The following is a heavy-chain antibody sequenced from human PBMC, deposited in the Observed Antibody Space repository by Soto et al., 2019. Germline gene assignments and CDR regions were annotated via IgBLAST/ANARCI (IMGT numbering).Heavy chain of an antibody. CDR3: ASLPWANYYYYGMDV. Sequence: QVQLVQSGAEVKKPGASVKVSCKASGYTFTSYDINWVRQATGQGLEWMGWMNPNSGNTGYAQKFQGRVTMTRYTSISTAYMELSSLRSEDTAVYYCASLPWANYYYYGMDVWGQGTTVTVSS. J-gene: IGHJ6*02. CDR2: MNPNSGNT. CDR1: GYTFTSYD. V-gene: IGHV1-8*01. D-gene: IGHD7-27*01.